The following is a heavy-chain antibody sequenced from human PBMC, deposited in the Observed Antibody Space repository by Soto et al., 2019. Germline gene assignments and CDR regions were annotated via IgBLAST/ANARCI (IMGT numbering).Heavy chain of an antibody. V-gene: IGHV3-23*01. CDR2: ISGSGGST. D-gene: IGHD3-16*01. CDR1: GFTFSSYA. J-gene: IGHJ5*02. CDR3: AKEPPARGGGWFDP. Sequence: EVQLLESGGGLVQPGGSLRLSCAASGFTFSSYAMSWVRQAPGKGLEWVSAISGSGGSTYYADSVKGRFTISRDNSKNTRGLQRNSLRAGDTAVYYCAKEPPARGGGWFDPWGQGTLVTVSS.